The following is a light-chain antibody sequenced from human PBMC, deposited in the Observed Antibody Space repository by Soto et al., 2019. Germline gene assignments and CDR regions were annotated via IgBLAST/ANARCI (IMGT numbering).Light chain of an antibody. J-gene: IGLJ2*01. Sequence: QSALTQPASVSGSPGQSITISCTGTSSDVGGYNYVSWYQQHPGTAPKLMIYEDSNRPSGLSNRFAGSKSGNTASVIISGLQAEDEADYYCSSYTSSSALVFGGGTKLTVL. V-gene: IGLV2-14*01. CDR2: EDS. CDR3: SSYTSSSALV. CDR1: SSDVGGYNY.